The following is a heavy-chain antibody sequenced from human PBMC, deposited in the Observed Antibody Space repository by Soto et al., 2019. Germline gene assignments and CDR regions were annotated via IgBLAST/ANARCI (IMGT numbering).Heavy chain of an antibody. CDR3: AKDTSGSYSC. Sequence: PGGSLRLSCAASGFTFSSYGMHWVRQAPGKGLEWVAVISYDGSNKYYADSVKGRFTISRDNSKNTLYLQMNSLRAEDTAVYYCAKDTSGSYSCWGQGTLVTVSS. CDR2: ISYDGSNK. D-gene: IGHD1-26*01. CDR1: GFTFSSYG. J-gene: IGHJ4*02. V-gene: IGHV3-30*18.